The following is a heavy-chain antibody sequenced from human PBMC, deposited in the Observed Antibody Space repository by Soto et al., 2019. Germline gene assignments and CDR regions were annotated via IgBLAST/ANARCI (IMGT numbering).Heavy chain of an antibody. CDR1: GFTFSSYA. J-gene: IGHJ5*02. D-gene: IGHD3-3*01. CDR2: ISGSGGST. CDR3: AKVPHYDSIKNWFDP. Sequence: PGGSLRLSCAASGFTFSSYAMSWVRQAPGKGLEWVSAISGSGGSTYYADSVKGRFTISRDNSKNTLYLQMNSLRAEDTAVYYCAKVPHYDSIKNWFDPWGQGTLVTSPQ. V-gene: IGHV3-23*01.